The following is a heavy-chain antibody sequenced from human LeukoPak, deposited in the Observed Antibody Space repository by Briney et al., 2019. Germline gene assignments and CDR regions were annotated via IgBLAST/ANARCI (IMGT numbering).Heavy chain of an antibody. Sequence: SETLSLTCNVSGVSISSYYWSWIRLPAGKGLKWIGRIYSNGITNYNPSPQSRINMSVDTSKKELSLKLSSVTAADTAVYYCAGYPNFYCYYMPVWGKGTTVTVSS. CDR2: IYSNGIT. CDR1: GVSISSYY. V-gene: IGHV4-4*07. CDR3: AGYPNFYCYYMPV. D-gene: IGHD5-12*01. J-gene: IGHJ6*03.